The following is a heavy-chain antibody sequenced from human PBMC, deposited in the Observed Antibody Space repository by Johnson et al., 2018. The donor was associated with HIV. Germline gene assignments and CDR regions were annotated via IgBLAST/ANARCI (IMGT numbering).Heavy chain of an antibody. D-gene: IGHD5-24*01. CDR3: ARPRRGMATNRDAFDI. V-gene: IGHV3-7*01. CDR1: AFTLSSYW. Sequence: EVQLVESGGGLVQPGGSLRLSCAASAFTLSSYWMRWVRQAPGMGLEWVANIKQDGSEKYYVDSVKGRFTISRDNAKNSLYLQMNSLRAEDTAVYYCARPRRGMATNRDAFDIWGQGTMVTVSS. CDR2: IKQDGSEK. J-gene: IGHJ3*02.